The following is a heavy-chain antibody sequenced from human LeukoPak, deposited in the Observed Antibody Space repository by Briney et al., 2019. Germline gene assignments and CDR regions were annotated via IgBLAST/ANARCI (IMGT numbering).Heavy chain of an antibody. V-gene: IGHV3-64D*09. CDR2: ITTDGRGT. Sequence: GGSLRLSCSASGFTFSNFPMQWVRQAPGKGLEYVSAITTDGRGTYYADSVKGRFTISRDNSKNTLYLQMSSLRAEDAAVYYCVKAILFGSGSYYGYWGQGTLVTVSS. D-gene: IGHD3-22*01. J-gene: IGHJ4*02. CDR1: GFTFSNFP. CDR3: VKAILFGSGSYYGY.